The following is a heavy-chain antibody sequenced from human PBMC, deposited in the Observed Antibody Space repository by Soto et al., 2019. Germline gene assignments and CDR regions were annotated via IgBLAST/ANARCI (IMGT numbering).Heavy chain of an antibody. J-gene: IGHJ4*02. CDR3: AKDPTARVYFDD. CDR1: GFTFSSYA. Sequence: GGSLRLSCAASGFTFSSYAMSWVRQAPGKGLEWVSAISGSGGSTYYADSVKGRFTISRDNSKNTLYLQMNSLRAEDTAVYYGAKDPTARVYFDDWGQGTLVTVSS. CDR2: ISGSGGST. V-gene: IGHV3-23*01.